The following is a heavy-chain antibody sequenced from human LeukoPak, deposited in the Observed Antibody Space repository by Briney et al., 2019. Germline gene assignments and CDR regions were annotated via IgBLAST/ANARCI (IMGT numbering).Heavy chain of an antibody. Sequence: SETLSLTXTVSGYSISSSYYWSWIRKPAGKGLEWIGRIYTSGSTKYNPSLKSRVTMSVDTSKNQFSLKLSSVTAADTAVYYCARDEGPLDYWGQGTLVTVSS. J-gene: IGHJ4*02. CDR1: GYSISSSYY. CDR2: IYTSGST. CDR3: ARDEGPLDY. V-gene: IGHV4-4*07.